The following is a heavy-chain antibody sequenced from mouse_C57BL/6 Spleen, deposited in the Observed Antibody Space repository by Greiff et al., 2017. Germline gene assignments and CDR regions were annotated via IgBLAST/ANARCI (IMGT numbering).Heavy chain of an antibody. J-gene: IGHJ3*01. CDR2: IRLKSDNYAT. CDR3: TMFAD. CDR1: GFTFSNYW. V-gene: IGHV6-3*01. Sequence: EVKLMESGGGLVQPGGSMKLSCVASGFTFSNYWMNWVRQSPEKGLEWVAPIRLKSDNYATHYAESVKGRFTISRDDSKSSVYLQMNNLRAEDTGIYYCTMFADWGQGTLVTVSA.